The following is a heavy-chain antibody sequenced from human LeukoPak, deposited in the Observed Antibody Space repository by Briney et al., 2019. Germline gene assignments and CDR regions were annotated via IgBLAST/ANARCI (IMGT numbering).Heavy chain of an antibody. D-gene: IGHD3-22*01. J-gene: IGHJ4*02. CDR1: GFTFSGYW. CDR3: ATSDDSSGSD. Sequence: PGGSLRLSCAASGFTFSGYWMSWVRQAPGKGLEWVANINLDGSVIHYVDSAKGRFTISRDNATNSLYLQMNYLRAEDTALYYCATSDDSSGSDWGQGTLVTVSS. CDR2: INLDGSVI. V-gene: IGHV3-7*01.